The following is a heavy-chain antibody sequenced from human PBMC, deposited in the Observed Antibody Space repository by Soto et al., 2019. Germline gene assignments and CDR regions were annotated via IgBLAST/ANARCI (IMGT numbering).Heavy chain of an antibody. D-gene: IGHD5-12*01. CDR2: ISGSGSNT. Sequence: PGGSLRLSCAASGFTFSSYAMNWVRQAPGKGLEWVSSISGSGSNTYSADSVKGRFTISRDNSKSTLYLQMNSLRAEETEIYYCEKENSGSEWSRISWGKGTLVTV. CDR1: GFTFSSYA. V-gene: IGHV3-23*01. CDR3: EKENSGSEWSRIS. J-gene: IGHJ5*02.